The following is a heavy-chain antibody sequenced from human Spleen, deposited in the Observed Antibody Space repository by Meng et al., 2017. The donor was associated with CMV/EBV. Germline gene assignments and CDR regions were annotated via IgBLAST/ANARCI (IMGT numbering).Heavy chain of an antibody. Sequence: ASVKVSCKTSGYTFTRDGISWVRQAPGQGLEWVGWISVYNGNTNYAQKFQGRVTMTTDTSTSTAYMELRSLTSHDTAVYYCARDLSSSSSPYFDYWGQGTLVTVSS. D-gene: IGHD2-2*01. CDR3: ARDLSSSSSPYFDY. CDR1: GYTFTRDG. J-gene: IGHJ4*02. CDR2: ISVYNGNT. V-gene: IGHV1-18*04.